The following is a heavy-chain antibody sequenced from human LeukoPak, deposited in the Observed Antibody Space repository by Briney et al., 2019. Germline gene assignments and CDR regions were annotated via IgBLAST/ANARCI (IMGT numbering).Heavy chain of an antibody. V-gene: IGHV3-21*01. CDR1: GFTFSSYS. Sequence: GGSRRLSCAASGFTFSSYSMNWVRQAPGKGLEWVSSISSSSSYIYYADSVKGRFTISRDNAKNSLYLRMNSLRAEDTAVYYCARDAGDSIQNYYYYYGMDVWGQGTTVTVSS. CDR3: ARDAGDSIQNYYYYYGMDV. J-gene: IGHJ6*02. CDR2: ISSSSSYI. D-gene: IGHD4-17*01.